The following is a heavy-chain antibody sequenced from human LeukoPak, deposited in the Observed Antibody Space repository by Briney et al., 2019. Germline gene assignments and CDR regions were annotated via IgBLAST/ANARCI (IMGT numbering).Heavy chain of an antibody. CDR2: INWSDGST. CDR1: GFTFSRYA. CDR3: ARLSYGDYSPFDY. J-gene: IGHJ4*02. D-gene: IGHD4-17*01. Sequence: GGSLRLSCGASGFTFSRYAMSWVRQAPGKGLEWVSGINWSDGSTAYADSVKGRFTISRDNAKNSLYLQMNSLRAEDTALYHCARLSYGDYSPFDYWGQGTLVTVSS. V-gene: IGHV3-20*01.